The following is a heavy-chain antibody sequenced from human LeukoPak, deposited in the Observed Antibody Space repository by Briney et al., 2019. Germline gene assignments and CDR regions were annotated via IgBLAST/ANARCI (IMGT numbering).Heavy chain of an antibody. CDR1: GFTFSSYS. J-gene: IGHJ4*02. CDR2: ISSSSSYI. CDR3: ARVKIEDTAMGPLDY. Sequence: GGSLRLSCAASGFTFSSYSMNWVRQAPGKGLEWVPSISSSSSYIYYADSVKGRFTISRDNAKNSLYLQMNSLRAEDTAVYYCARVKIEDTAMGPLDYWGQGTLVTVSS. D-gene: IGHD5-18*01. V-gene: IGHV3-21*01.